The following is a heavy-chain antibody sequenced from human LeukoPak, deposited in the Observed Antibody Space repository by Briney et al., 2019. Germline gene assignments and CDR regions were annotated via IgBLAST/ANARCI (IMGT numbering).Heavy chain of an antibody. J-gene: IGHJ4*02. CDR1: GGTFSSYA. D-gene: IGHD6-19*01. Sequence: GASVKVSCKASGGTFSSYAISWVRQAPGQGLEWMGGIIPIFGTANYAQKFQGRVAITADESTSTAYMELSSLRSEDTAVYYCASGWYSDRLFDYWGQGTLVTVSS. V-gene: IGHV1-69*13. CDR3: ASGWYSDRLFDY. CDR2: IIPIFGTA.